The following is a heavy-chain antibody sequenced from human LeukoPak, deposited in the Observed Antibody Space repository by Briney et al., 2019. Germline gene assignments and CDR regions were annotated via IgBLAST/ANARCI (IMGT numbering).Heavy chain of an antibody. V-gene: IGHV3-53*01. CDR3: ARDRRRLRGMNGDGDAFDI. CDR2: IYSDGSI. Sequence: GGALRLSCAASGFSVRSNYISWVRQAPGKGLEWVSMIYSDGSIFHADSVKGRFTMSRDNSRNTLDLQMNSLRVEDTAVYFCARDRRRLRGMNGDGDAFDIWGQGTMITVSS. J-gene: IGHJ3*02. CDR1: GFSVRSNY. D-gene: IGHD1-1*01.